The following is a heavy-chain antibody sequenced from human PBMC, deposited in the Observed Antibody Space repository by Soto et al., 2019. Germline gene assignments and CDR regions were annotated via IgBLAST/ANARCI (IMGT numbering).Heavy chain of an antibody. CDR2: ISYDGSNK. D-gene: IGHD3-9*01. V-gene: IGHV3-30-3*01. CDR1: GFTFSSYA. J-gene: IGHJ6*02. Sequence: GGSLRLSCAASGFTFSSYAMHWVRQAPGKGLEWVAVISYDGSNKYYADSVKGRFTISRDNSKNTLYLQMNSLRAEDTAVYYCARPYDILTPGPYYYYGMDVWGQGTTVTVS. CDR3: ARPYDILTPGPYYYYGMDV.